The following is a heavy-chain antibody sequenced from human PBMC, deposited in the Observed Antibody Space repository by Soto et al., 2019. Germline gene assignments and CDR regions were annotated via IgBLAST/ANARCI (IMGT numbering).Heavy chain of an antibody. Sequence: SQTLSLTFAISGDSVSSYSVVWNWIRQSPSGGLEWLGRTYYRSKWYSEYAISVQSRITVNADTSKNQVSLQLDSVTPDDTAVYYCTRGLLTDYFDYWGQGALVTVSS. V-gene: IGHV6-1*01. CDR2: TYYRSKWYS. J-gene: IGHJ4*02. CDR1: GDSVSSYSVV. CDR3: TRGLLTDYFDY.